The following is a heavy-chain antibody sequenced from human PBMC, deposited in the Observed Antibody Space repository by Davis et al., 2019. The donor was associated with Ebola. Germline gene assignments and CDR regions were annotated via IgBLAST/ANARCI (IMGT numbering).Heavy chain of an antibody. CDR1: GYTFTSYA. D-gene: IGHD4-17*01. V-gene: IGHV1-3*01. CDR2: INAGNVNT. CDR3: AGNTVTTRLDYYGMDV. Sequence: AASVKVSCRASGYTFTSYAMHWVRQAPGQRLEWMGWINAGNVNTKYSQKFQGRVTITRDTSASTAYMELSSLRSEDTAVYYCAGNTVTTRLDYYGMDVWGQGTTVTVSS. J-gene: IGHJ6*02.